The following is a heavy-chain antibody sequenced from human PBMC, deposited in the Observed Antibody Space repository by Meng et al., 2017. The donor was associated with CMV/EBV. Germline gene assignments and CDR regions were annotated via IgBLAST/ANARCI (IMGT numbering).Heavy chain of an antibody. D-gene: IGHD6-6*01. CDR3: ARKGGGSSPAFFDY. J-gene: IGHJ4*02. CDR2: IKQDGSEK. V-gene: IGHV3-7*01. Sequence: GGSLRLSCAASGFTFSSYWMSWVRQAPGKGLEWVANIKQDGSEKYYVDSVKGRFTISRDNAKNSLYLQMNSLRPEDTAVYYCARKGGGSSPAFFDYWGQGTLVTVSS. CDR1: GFTFSSYW.